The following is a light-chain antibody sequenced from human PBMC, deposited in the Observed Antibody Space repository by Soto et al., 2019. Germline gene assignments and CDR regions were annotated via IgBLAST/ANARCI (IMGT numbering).Light chain of an antibody. Sequence: QSVLTQSPSVSGAPGQTVTVSCVGSSSNIGAGYPVQWYQQLPGTAPKLLIYGNTNRHSGVPDRFSGSKSATSASLAITGLQSEDEADYYCQSFDSSLSGWVFGGGTKVTVL. CDR3: QSFDSSLSGWV. CDR1: SSNIGAGYP. J-gene: IGLJ3*02. V-gene: IGLV1-40*01. CDR2: GNT.